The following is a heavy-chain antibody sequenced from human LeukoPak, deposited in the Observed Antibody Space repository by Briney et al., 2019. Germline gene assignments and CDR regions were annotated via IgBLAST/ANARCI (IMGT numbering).Heavy chain of an antibody. CDR3: IRHLEYVRPDS. CDR1: GFGFQGSA. CDR2: MRDRNKNYAT. J-gene: IGHJ4*02. D-gene: IGHD3-16*01. V-gene: IGHV3-73*01. Sequence: PGGSLILSCGASGFGFQGSALHWVRQSSGRGLEWIGCMRDRNKNYATIYAASMRGRFTISRDDSVSTAILQMNGLRTADTAVYFCIRHLEYVRPDSWGQGTLVTVSS.